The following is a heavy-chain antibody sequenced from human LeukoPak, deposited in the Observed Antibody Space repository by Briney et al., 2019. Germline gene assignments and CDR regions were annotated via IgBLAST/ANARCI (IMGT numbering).Heavy chain of an antibody. CDR3: ARADYDFWSGYSN. Sequence: SETLSLTCTVSGYSISSGYYWGWIRQPPGKGLEWIGSIYHSGSTYYNPSLKSRVTISVDTSKNQFSLKLSSVTAADTAMYYCARADYDFWSGYSNWGQGTLVTVSS. J-gene: IGHJ4*02. D-gene: IGHD3-3*01. CDR2: IYHSGST. V-gene: IGHV4-38-2*02. CDR1: GYSISSGYY.